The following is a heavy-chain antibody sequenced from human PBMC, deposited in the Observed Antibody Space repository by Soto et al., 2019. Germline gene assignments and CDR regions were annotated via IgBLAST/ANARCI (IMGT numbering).Heavy chain of an antibody. CDR2: TSGSGGRT. Sequence: WIRQSPGGGLEWISSTSGSGGRTYYADSVKGRFTISRDNSQNTLYLQMDSLKVEDTAVYYCAKRGPGGIVVVVSATTGDFDYWGQGTLVTVSS. D-gene: IGHD2-15*01. CDR3: AKRGPGGIVVVVSATTGDFDY. J-gene: IGHJ4*02. V-gene: IGHV3-23*01.